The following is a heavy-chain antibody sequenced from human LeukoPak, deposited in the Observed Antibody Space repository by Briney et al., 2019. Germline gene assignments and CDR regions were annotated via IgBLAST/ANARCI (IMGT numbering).Heavy chain of an antibody. J-gene: IGHJ4*02. V-gene: IGHV3-21*01. CDR1: GFTFSGYS. Sequence: GGSLRLSCAASGFTFSGYSMNWVRQAPGKGLEWVSSISSSSSYIYYADSVKGRFTISRDNAKNSLYLQMNSLRAEDTAVYYCARAQPHIVLMVYAGLGDYWGQGTLVTVSS. D-gene: IGHD2-8*01. CDR3: ARAQPHIVLMVYAGLGDY. CDR2: ISSSSSYI.